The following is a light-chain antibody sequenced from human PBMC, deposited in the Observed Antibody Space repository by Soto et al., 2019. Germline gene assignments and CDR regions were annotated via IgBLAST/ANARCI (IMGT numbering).Light chain of an antibody. CDR1: QTIDSW. V-gene: IGKV4-1*01. Sequence: IQMTQSPSTLSASVGDRVTITCRASQTIDSWLAWYQQKPGQPPKLLIYWASVRQSGVSDRFSGSGSGTDFTLTISSLQAEDVAVYYCQQFYGLPFTFGPGTKVDIK. J-gene: IGKJ3*01. CDR2: WAS. CDR3: QQFYGLPFT.